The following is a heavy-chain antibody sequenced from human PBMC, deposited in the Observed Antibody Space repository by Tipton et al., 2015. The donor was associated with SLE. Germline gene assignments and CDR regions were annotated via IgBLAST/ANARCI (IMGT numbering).Heavy chain of an antibody. CDR3: ASWLYGGNPGYFQH. V-gene: IGHV4-39*07. Sequence: LSLTCTVSGGSISSSSYYWGWIRQPPGKGLERIGSIYYSGSTYYNPSLKSRVTISVDTSKNQFSLKLSSVTAADTAVYYRASWLYGGNPGYFQHWGQGTLVTVSS. J-gene: IGHJ1*01. CDR1: GGSISSSSYY. D-gene: IGHD4-23*01. CDR2: IYYSGST.